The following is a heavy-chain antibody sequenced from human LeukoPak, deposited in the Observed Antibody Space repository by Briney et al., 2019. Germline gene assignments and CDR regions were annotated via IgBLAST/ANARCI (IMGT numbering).Heavy chain of an antibody. Sequence: SETLSLTCTVSGGSISSYCWTWIRQPPGKGLEWIGYIYYCGSTNYNPSLKSRVTISVDTSKNQLSLKLSSVTAADTAVYYCASVSSSGWYDYWGQGTLVTVSS. J-gene: IGHJ4*02. CDR3: ASVSSSGWYDY. CDR1: GGSISSYC. V-gene: IGHV4-59*08. D-gene: IGHD6-19*01. CDR2: IYYCGST.